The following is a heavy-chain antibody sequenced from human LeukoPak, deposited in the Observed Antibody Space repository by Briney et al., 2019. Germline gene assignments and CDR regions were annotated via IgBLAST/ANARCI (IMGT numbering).Heavy chain of an antibody. V-gene: IGHV4-59*01. Sequence: SETLSLTCTVSGDSISGYYWSWIRQPPGKGLEWIGYIYYSGSTNYNPSLKSRVTISVDTSKNQFSLKLSSVTAADTAVYYCARQGSGTPYWYFDLWGRGTLITVSS. J-gene: IGHJ2*01. CDR2: IYYSGST. D-gene: IGHD3-10*01. CDR1: GDSISGYY. CDR3: ARQGSGTPYWYFDL.